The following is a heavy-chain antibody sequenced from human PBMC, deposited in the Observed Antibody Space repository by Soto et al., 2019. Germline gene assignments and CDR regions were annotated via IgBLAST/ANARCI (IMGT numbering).Heavy chain of an antibody. Sequence: SETLSLTCTVSGGSISSGGYYWSWIRQHPGKGLEWIGYIYYSGSTYYNPSLKSRVTISVDTSKNQFSLKLSSVTAADTAVYYCARDKWYRSSYDAFDIWGQGTMVTVSS. J-gene: IGHJ3*02. D-gene: IGHD6-6*01. CDR3: ARDKWYRSSYDAFDI. V-gene: IGHV4-31*03. CDR2: IYYSGST. CDR1: GGSISSGGYY.